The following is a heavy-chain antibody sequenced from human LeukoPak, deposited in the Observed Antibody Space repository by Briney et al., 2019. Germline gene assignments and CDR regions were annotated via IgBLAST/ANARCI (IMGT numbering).Heavy chain of an antibody. J-gene: IGHJ4*02. Sequence: GGSLRLSCAASGFTFSSYSMNWVRQAPGKGLEWVSSISTSSSYIYYADSVKGRFTISRDNAKNSLYLQMNSLRAEDTAVYYCARDHRGSPNYDSSGPLDYWSQGTLVTVSS. CDR2: ISTSSSYI. CDR1: GFTFSSYS. D-gene: IGHD3-22*01. V-gene: IGHV3-21*01. CDR3: ARDHRGSPNYDSSGPLDY.